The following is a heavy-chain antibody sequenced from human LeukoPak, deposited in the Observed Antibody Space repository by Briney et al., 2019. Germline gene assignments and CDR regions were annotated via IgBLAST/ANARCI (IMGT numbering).Heavy chain of an antibody. CDR3: ARGLSKESMGYCSSTSCFGFDP. CDR1: GGSFSGYY. D-gene: IGHD2-2*01. CDR2: INHSGST. V-gene: IGHV4-34*01. J-gene: IGHJ5*02. Sequence: PSETLSLTCAVYGGSFSGYYWSWIRQPPGKGLEWIGEINHSGSTNYNPSLKSRVTISVDTSKNQFSLKLSSVTAADTAVYYCARGLSKESMGYCSSTSCFGFDPWGQGTLVTVSS.